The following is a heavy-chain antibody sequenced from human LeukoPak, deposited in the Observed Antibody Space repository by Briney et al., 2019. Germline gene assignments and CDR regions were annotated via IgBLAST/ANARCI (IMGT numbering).Heavy chain of an antibody. Sequence: ASVKVSCKASGYTITSYGISWVRQAPGQGLEWMGWISAYNGNTNYAQKLQGRVTMTTDTSTSTAYMELRSLRSDDTAVYYCARDRDTMIAMPYYYYGMDVWGQGTTVTVSS. V-gene: IGHV1-18*01. D-gene: IGHD3-22*01. CDR3: ARDRDTMIAMPYYYYGMDV. CDR2: ISAYNGNT. CDR1: GYTITSYG. J-gene: IGHJ6*02.